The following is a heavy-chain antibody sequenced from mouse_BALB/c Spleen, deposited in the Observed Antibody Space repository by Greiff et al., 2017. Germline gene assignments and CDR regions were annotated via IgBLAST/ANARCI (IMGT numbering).Heavy chain of an antibody. CDR3: ASPLYGNSLHFDV. CDR1: GYSFTGYY. CDR2: ISCYNGAT. D-gene: IGHD2-1*01. V-gene: IGHV1S34*01. J-gene: IGHJ1*01. Sequence: LVKTGASVKISCKASGYSFTGYYMHWVKQSHGKSLEWIGYISCYNGATSYNQKFKGKATFTVDTSSSTAYMQFNSLTSEDSAVYYCASPLYGNSLHFDVWGAGTTVTVAS.